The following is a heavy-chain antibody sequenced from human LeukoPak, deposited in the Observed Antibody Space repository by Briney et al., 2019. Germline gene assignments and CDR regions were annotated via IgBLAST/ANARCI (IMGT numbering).Heavy chain of an antibody. V-gene: IGHV4-34*01. CDR3: ARVGDHYDFWSGYYSNWFDP. CDR2: INHSGST. CDR1: GGSLSGYY. J-gene: IGHJ5*02. Sequence: KPSETLSLTCAVYGGSLSGYYWSWIRQPPGKGLEWIGEINHSGSTNYNPSLKSRVTISVDTSKNQFSLKLSSVTAADTAVYYCARVGDHYDFWSGYYSNWFDPWGQGTLVTVSS. D-gene: IGHD3-3*01.